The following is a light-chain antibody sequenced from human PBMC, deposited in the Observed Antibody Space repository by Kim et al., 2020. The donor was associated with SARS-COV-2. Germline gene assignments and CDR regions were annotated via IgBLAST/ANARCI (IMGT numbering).Light chain of an antibody. J-gene: IGLJ2*01. Sequence: GQSITISRTGTSSDIGAYNYVFWYQQHPDKAPKLIIYDVNKRPSGISSRFSGFKSDNTASLTISGLQAEDEATYHCSSYAASSTVIFGGGTQLTVL. CDR3: SSYAASSTVI. V-gene: IGLV2-14*03. CDR2: DVN. CDR1: SSDIGAYNY.